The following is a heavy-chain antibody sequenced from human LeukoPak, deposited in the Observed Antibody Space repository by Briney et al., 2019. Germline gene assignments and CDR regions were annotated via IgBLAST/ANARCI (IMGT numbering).Heavy chain of an antibody. Sequence: SETLSLTCAVYGGSFSGYYWSWIRQPPGKGLEWIGEINHSGSTNYNPSLKSRGTISVDTSKNQFSLKLSSVAAADTAVYYCARGRRRPFYGDLVLDYYGMDVWGQGTTVTVSS. CDR2: INHSGST. CDR3: ARGRRRPFYGDLVLDYYGMDV. V-gene: IGHV4-34*01. J-gene: IGHJ6*02. D-gene: IGHD4-17*01. CDR1: GGSFSGYY.